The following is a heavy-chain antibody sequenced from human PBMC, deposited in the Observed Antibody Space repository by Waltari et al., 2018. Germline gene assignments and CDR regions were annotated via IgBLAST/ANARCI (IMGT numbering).Heavy chain of an antibody. D-gene: IGHD1-26*01. CDR1: GYSITSAYW. J-gene: IGHJ4*02. Sequence: QVQLQESGPGLVKPSETLSLTCGVSGYSITSAYWWAWFRQPPGKGREWIASIPYTGDTQYSPCLKSRVTISADKSKNEVSLRLTSVTAADTAVYYCAGHEWGLPGFWGQGTLVTVSS. CDR2: IPYTGDT. V-gene: IGHV4-38-2*01. CDR3: AGHEWGLPGF.